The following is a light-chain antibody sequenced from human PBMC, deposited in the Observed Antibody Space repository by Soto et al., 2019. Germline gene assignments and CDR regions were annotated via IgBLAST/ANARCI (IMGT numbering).Light chain of an antibody. CDR1: QSVSIN. V-gene: IGKV3-15*01. CDR2: GAS. J-gene: IGKJ1*01. CDR3: QEYDNWPPEGT. Sequence: EIVLTQSPATLSLSPGERATLSCRASQSVSINLAWYQQKPGQAPRLLIYGASTRATGIPARFSGSGSGTEFTLTINSLQSEDFAVYYCQEYDNWPPEGTFGQGTKVEV.